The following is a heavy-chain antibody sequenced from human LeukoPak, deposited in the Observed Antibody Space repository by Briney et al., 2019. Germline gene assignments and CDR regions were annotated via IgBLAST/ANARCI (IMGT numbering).Heavy chain of an antibody. CDR2: INPNSGGT. Sequence: ASVKVSCKASGYTFTGYYMHWVRQAPGQGLEWMGWINPNSGGTNYAQKFQGRVTMTRDTSISTAYTELSRLRSDDTAVYYCARDPSYYYDSSGYYDYWGQGTLVTVSS. J-gene: IGHJ4*02. CDR3: ARDPSYYYDSSGYYDY. CDR1: GYTFTGYY. V-gene: IGHV1-2*02. D-gene: IGHD3-22*01.